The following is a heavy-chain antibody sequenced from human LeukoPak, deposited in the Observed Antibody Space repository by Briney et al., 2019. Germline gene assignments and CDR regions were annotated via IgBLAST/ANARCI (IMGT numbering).Heavy chain of an antibody. CDR3: ASLNNWNFLY. CDR2: IYSGGST. Sequence: GGSLRLSCAASGFTVSSNYMSWVRQAPGRGLEWVSVIYSGGSTYYADSVKGRFTISRDNSKNTLYLQMNSLRAEDTAVYYCASLNNWNFLYWGQGTLVTVSS. D-gene: IGHD1-7*01. J-gene: IGHJ4*02. CDR1: GFTVSSNY. V-gene: IGHV3-53*01.